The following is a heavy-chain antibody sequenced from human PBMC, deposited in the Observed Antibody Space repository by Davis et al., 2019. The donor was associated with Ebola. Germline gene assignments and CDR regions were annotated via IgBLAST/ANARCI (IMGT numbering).Heavy chain of an antibody. CDR2: IWYDGSVK. D-gene: IGHD1-7*01. CDR3: ATRFSNSDGALDI. V-gene: IGHV3-33*03. CDR1: GFTFSNSP. Sequence: GGSLRLSCAGSGFTFSNSPMHWVRQAPGKGLEWVGLIWYDGSVKCYGDSVKGRFTISRDNSKDSAYLQMTSLRVEDTAVYYCATRFSNSDGALDIWGRGTLVTVSS. J-gene: IGHJ3*02.